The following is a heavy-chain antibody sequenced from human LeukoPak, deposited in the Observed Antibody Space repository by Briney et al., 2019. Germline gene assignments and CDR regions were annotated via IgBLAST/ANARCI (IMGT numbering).Heavy chain of an antibody. V-gene: IGHV4-39*01. Sequence: SETLSLTCTVSGGSISSSSYYWGWIRQPPGKGLEWIGNIYYRGSTYYNPSHKSRVIMSIDTSKNQFSLKVNSVTATDTAVYYCAKTVWSRLAAGLDSWGQGTLVTVSS. CDR3: AKTVWSRLAAGLDS. D-gene: IGHD2-21*02. CDR1: GGSISSSSYY. J-gene: IGHJ4*02. CDR2: IYYRGST.